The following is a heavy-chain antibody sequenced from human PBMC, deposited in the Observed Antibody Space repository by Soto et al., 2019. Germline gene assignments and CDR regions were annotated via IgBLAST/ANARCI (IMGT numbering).Heavy chain of an antibody. J-gene: IGHJ5*02. V-gene: IGHV4-30-4*01. CDR1: GGSISGGDYY. CDR3: ARDRRYTSGGRWHWNLFDP. CDR2: IYYSGAA. D-gene: IGHD2-15*01. Sequence: PSETLSLTCTVSGGSISGGDYYWSWIRQHPEKGLEWIGYIYYSGAAYYTPSLRSRVTISVDTSKNQFSLKLNSVTAADTAVYYCARDRRYTSGGRWHWNLFDPWGQGTLVTVSS.